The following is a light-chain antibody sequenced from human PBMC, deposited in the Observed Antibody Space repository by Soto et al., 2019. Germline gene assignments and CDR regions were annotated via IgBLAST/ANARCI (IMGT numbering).Light chain of an antibody. CDR2: WAS. J-gene: IGKJ5*01. V-gene: IGKV4-1*01. CDR3: QQYYSSPIT. CDR1: QSVLYSSNNQNY. Sequence: DIVMTQSPDSLAASLGERATINCRSSQSVLYSSNNQNYLAWYQQKPGEPPKLLIYWASTRESGVPGRFSGSGSGTDFTLTISSLQAGDVAVYYCQQYYSSPITFGQGTRLVIK.